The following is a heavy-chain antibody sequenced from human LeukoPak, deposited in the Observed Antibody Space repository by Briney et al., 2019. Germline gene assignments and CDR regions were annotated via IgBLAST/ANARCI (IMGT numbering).Heavy chain of an antibody. J-gene: IGHJ6*03. D-gene: IGHD3-3*01. Sequence: GASVKVSCKASGYAFTSYGISWVRQAPGQRLEWMGWISAYNGNTNYAQKLQGRVTMTTDTSTSTAYMELRSLRSDDTAVYYCARSITIFGVVTPDYYYYMDVWGKGTTVTVSS. CDR1: GYAFTSYG. V-gene: IGHV1-18*01. CDR3: ARSITIFGVVTPDYYYYMDV. CDR2: ISAYNGNT.